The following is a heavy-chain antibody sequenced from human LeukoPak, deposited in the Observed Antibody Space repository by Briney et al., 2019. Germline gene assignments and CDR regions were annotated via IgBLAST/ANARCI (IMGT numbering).Heavy chain of an antibody. CDR3: ARAWDYYDSSGYSLFGAFDI. Sequence: SQTLSLTCAVSGGSISSSGYSWSWIRQPPGKGLEWIGYIYHSGSTYYNPSLKSRVTISVDRSKNQFSLKLSSVTAADTAVYYCARAWDYYDSSGYSLFGAFDIWGQGTMVTVSS. CDR1: GGSISSSGYS. CDR2: IYHSGST. D-gene: IGHD3-22*01. J-gene: IGHJ3*02. V-gene: IGHV4-30-2*01.